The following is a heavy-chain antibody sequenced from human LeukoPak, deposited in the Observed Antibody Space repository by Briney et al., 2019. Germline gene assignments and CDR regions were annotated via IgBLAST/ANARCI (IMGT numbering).Heavy chain of an antibody. D-gene: IGHD3-9*01. CDR1: GFTVSSNY. CDR3: ARETSIDWLYGMDV. V-gene: IGHV3-66*01. J-gene: IGHJ6*02. CDR2: IYSGGST. Sequence: GGSLRLSCAASGFTVSSNYMSWVRQAPGKGLEWVSVIYSGGSTYYADSVKGRFTISRDNSKNTLYLQMNSLRAEDTAVYYCARETSIDWLYGMDVWGQGTTVTVSS.